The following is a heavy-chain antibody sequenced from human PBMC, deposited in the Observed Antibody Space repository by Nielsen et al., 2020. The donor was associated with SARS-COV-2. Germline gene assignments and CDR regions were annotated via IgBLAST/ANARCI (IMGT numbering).Heavy chain of an antibody. CDR1: GGSISSYY. Sequence: SETLSLTCTVSGGSISSYYWSWIRQPPGKGLEWIGYIYYSGSTNYNPSLKSRVTISVDTSKNQFSLKLSSVTAADTAVYYCASGSSVSPPHYWGQGTLVTVSS. CDR2: IYYSGST. V-gene: IGHV4-59*13. J-gene: IGHJ4*02. D-gene: IGHD6-19*01. CDR3: ASGSSVSPPHY.